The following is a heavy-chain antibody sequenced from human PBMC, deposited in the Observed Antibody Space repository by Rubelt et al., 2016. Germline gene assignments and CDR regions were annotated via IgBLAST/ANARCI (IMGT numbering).Heavy chain of an antibody. V-gene: IGHV1-24*01. D-gene: IGHD2-21*02. CDR2: FDPEDGET. J-gene: IGHJ3*02. CDR3: ATRWCGGDCKNAFDI. Sequence: SGAEVKKPGASVKVSCKVSGYTLTELSMHWVRQAPGKGLEWMGGFDPEDGETIYAQKFQGRVTMTEDTSTDTAYMELSSLGSEDTAVYYCATRWCGGDCKNAFDIWGQGTMVTVSS. CDR1: GYTLTELS.